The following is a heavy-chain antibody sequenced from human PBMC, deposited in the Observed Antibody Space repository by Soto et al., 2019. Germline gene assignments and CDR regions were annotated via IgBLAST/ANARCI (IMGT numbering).Heavy chain of an antibody. CDR1: GYTFTSYY. D-gene: IGHD3-10*01. J-gene: IGHJ6*02. Sequence: ASVKVSCKASGYTFTSYYMHWVRQAPGQGLEWMGIINPSGGSTSYAQKFQGRVTMTRDTSTSTVYMELSSLRSEDTAVYCCARRNYYGSGSFPPYSSNGMDVWGQGTTVTVSS. CDR2: INPSGGST. V-gene: IGHV1-46*01. CDR3: ARRNYYGSGSFPPYSSNGMDV.